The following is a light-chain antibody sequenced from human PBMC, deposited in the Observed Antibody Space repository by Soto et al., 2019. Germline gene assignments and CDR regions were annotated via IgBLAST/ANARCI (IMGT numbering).Light chain of an antibody. CDR3: ASYTSFNTRV. J-gene: IGLJ1*01. Sequence: QSVLTQPASVSGSPGQSITISCTGTNTDVGGYNFVSWFQQYPGKAPKLMIFEVSNRPSGVSDRFSGSKSGNTASLTISGLQAEEEADYYCASYTSFNTRVFGTGTKVTVL. V-gene: IGLV2-14*01. CDR2: EVS. CDR1: NTDVGGYNF.